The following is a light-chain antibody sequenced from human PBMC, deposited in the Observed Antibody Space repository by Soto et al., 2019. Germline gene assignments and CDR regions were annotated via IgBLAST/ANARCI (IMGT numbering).Light chain of an antibody. J-gene: IGKJ1*01. CDR1: QGISSW. Sequence: DIQMTQSPSSLSASVGDRVTISCRGSQGISSWLAWYQQKPGKAPRLLIYKASSLASGVPSRFSGSGSGTEFTLTISSLQHDDFATYYCQQYRTLGQGTKVDIK. CDR3: QQYRT. CDR2: KAS. V-gene: IGKV1-5*03.